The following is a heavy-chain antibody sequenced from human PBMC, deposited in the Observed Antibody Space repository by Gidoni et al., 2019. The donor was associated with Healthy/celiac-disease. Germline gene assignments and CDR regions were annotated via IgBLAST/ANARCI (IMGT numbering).Heavy chain of an antibody. CDR1: GFTFTSSG. D-gene: IGHD3-10*01. J-gene: IGHJ6*02. CDR3: AKGNKAWEFNYYYYGMDV. Sequence: VRPVASGGRVVQPGRSLRPSCEASGFTFTSSGRHWVRQAPGKGLEWVAVISYDGSNKYYADSVKGRFTISRDNSKNTLYLQMNSLRAEDTAVYYCAKGNKAWEFNYYYYGMDVWGQGTTVTVSS. V-gene: IGHV3-30*18. CDR2: ISYDGSNK.